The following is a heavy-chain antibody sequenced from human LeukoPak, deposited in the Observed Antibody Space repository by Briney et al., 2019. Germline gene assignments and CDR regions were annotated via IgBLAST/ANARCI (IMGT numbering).Heavy chain of an antibody. CDR3: ARGGPPTVTRFEY. CDR2: IYYSGST. D-gene: IGHD4-17*01. Sequence: SETLSLTCTVSGGSISSYYWSWIRQPPGKGLEWIGYIYYSGSTNYNPSLKSRVTISVDTSKNQFSLKLTSVTAADTAVYYCARGGPPTVTRFEYWGQGTLVTVSS. CDR1: GGSISSYY. V-gene: IGHV4-59*01. J-gene: IGHJ4*02.